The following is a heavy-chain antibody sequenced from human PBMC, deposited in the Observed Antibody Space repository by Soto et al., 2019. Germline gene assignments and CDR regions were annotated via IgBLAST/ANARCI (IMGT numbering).Heavy chain of an antibody. D-gene: IGHD6-13*01. Sequence: ASVKVSCKASGGTFSSYAISWVRQAPGQGLEWMGGIIPIFGTANYAQKFQGRVTITADESTSTAYMELSSLRSEDTAVYYCARDRYSSSWSGHLFDYWGQGTLVTVSS. CDR3: ARDRYSSSWSGHLFDY. CDR1: GGTFSSYA. CDR2: IIPIFGTA. V-gene: IGHV1-69*13. J-gene: IGHJ4*02.